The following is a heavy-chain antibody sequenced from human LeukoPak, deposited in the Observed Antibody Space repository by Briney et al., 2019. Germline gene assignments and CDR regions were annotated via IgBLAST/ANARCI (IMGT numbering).Heavy chain of an antibody. CDR1: GGTFSSYA. V-gene: IGHV1-69*06. CDR2: IIPIFSTA. J-gene: IGHJ2*01. D-gene: IGHD3-3*01. Sequence: SVKVSCKASGGTFSSYAISWVRQAPGQGLEWMGRIIPIFSTADYAQKFQGRVTITADKSTSTAYMELSSLRSEDTAVYYCAVPRPRYDFWSGYTNYWYFDLWGRGTLVTVSS. CDR3: AVPRPRYDFWSGYTNYWYFDL.